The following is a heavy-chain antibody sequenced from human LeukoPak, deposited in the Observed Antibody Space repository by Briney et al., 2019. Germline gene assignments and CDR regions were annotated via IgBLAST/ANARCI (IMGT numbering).Heavy chain of an antibody. D-gene: IGHD2-2*01. CDR1: SGSIFSNW. V-gene: IGHV4-4*02. CDR3: ARVKSDTSCYDY. Sequence: SETLSLTCAVSSGSIFSNWWTWVRQPPGKGLEWIGEIYHSGKTNYNPFLKSRVTTSIDRSKSQFSLRLSSVTAADTAVLYCARVKSDTSCYDYWGQGTLVTVSS. J-gene: IGHJ4*02. CDR2: IYHSGKT.